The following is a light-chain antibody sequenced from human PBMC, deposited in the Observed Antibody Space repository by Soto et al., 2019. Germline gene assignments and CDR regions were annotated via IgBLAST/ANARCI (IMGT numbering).Light chain of an antibody. V-gene: IGKV1-33*01. CDR2: DVS. CDR3: QQYDSLPLT. CDR1: QDISSY. Sequence: DIQMTQSPPSLSVSVEDRVTITCLARQDISSYLHWFQQKPGKAPQLLIVDVSNLQTGVPSRFSGGGSGTDFALTISSLEPEDIATYYCQQYDSLPLTFGQGTLLEIK. J-gene: IGKJ5*01.